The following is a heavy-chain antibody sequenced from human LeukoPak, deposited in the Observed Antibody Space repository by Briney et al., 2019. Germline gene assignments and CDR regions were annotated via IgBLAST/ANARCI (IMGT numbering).Heavy chain of an antibody. V-gene: IGHV1-69*13. CDR1: GYTFTSYG. D-gene: IGHD4-17*01. Sequence: SVKVSCKASGYTFTSYGISWVRQAPGQGLEWMGGIIPIFGTANYAQKFQGRVTITADESTSTAYMELSSLRSEDTAVYYCARSGMTTVTLFDYWGQGTLVTVSS. CDR3: ARSGMTTVTLFDY. CDR2: IIPIFGTA. J-gene: IGHJ4*02.